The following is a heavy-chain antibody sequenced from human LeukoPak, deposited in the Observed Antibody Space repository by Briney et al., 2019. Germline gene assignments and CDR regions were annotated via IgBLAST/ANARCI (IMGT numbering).Heavy chain of an antibody. Sequence: ASVKVSCKPSGYTFTSYGISWVRQAPGQGLEWMGWISAYNGNTNYAQKLQGRVTMTTDTSTSTAYMELRSLRSDDTAVYYCARTTYYYGSGSYPADYWGQGTLVTVSS. CDR1: GYTFTSYG. V-gene: IGHV1-18*01. CDR3: ARTTYYYGSGSYPADY. D-gene: IGHD3-10*01. CDR2: ISAYNGNT. J-gene: IGHJ4*02.